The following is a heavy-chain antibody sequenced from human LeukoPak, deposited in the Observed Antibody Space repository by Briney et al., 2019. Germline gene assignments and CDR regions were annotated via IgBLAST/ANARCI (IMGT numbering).Heavy chain of an antibody. CDR3: AGSTRPGRYGSGSTNYHYYGMDV. Sequence: SETLSLTCAVYGGSFSGYYWSWIRQPPGKGLEWIGEINHSGSTNYNPSLKSRVTISVDTSKNQFSLKLSSVTAADTAVYYWAGSTRPGRYGSGSTNYHYYGMDVWGKGTTVTVSP. CDR1: GGSFSGYY. J-gene: IGHJ6*04. CDR2: INHSGST. V-gene: IGHV4-34*01. D-gene: IGHD3-10*01.